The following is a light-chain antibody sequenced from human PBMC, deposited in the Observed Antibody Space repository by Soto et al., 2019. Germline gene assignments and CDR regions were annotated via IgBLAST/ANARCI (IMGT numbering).Light chain of an antibody. CDR3: CSYTSSSIRV. CDR2: EVS. V-gene: IGLV2-8*01. J-gene: IGLJ3*02. CDR1: SSDVGGYDY. Sequence: QSVLTQPPSASGSPGQSVTISCTGTSSDVGGYDYVSWYQQEPGKAPKVMIYEVSQRPSGVPDRYSGSKSGNTASLTISGLQTDDEADYYCCSYTSSSIRVFGGGTKLTVL.